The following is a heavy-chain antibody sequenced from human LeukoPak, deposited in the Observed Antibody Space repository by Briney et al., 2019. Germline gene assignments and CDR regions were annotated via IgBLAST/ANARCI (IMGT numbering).Heavy chain of an antibody. CDR1: GDSIRRSKYY. V-gene: IGHV4-39*07. CDR3: ARDPSSSSSTDY. Sequence: SETLSLTCTVSGDSIRRSKYYWGWIRQPPGKGLEWIGSIYYGGSTYYNPSLKSRVTISVDTSKNQFSLKLTSVTAADTAVYYCARDPSSSSSTDYWGQGTLVTVSS. D-gene: IGHD6-6*01. CDR2: IYYGGST. J-gene: IGHJ4*02.